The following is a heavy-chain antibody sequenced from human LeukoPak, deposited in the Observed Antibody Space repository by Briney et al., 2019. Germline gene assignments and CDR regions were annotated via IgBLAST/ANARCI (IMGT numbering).Heavy chain of an antibody. J-gene: IGHJ4*02. CDR1: GGSFSGYY. CDR3: ARVSLWFGELGIDY. CDR2: INHSGST. D-gene: IGHD3-10*01. V-gene: IGHV4-34*01. Sequence: SETLSLTCAVYGGSFSGYYWSWIRQPPGKGLEWIGEINHSGSTNYNPSLKSRVAISVDTSKNQFSLKLSSVTAADTAVYYCARVSLWFGELGIDYWGQGTLVTVST.